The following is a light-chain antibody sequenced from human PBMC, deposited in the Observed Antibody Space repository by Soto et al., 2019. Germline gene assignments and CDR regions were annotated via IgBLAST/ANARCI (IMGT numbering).Light chain of an antibody. J-gene: IGKJ1*01. CDR1: QSVSTS. CDR2: EAS. CDR3: QQYDRSPRT. V-gene: IGKV3-20*01. Sequence: EVVLTQSPGTLSLSPGERATLSCRASQSVSTSVGWYQQKPGQAPRLLIYEASNRATGISDRFSGSGSGTDFTLTISRLEPEDLAVYYCQQYDRSPRTFGQGTKVDIK.